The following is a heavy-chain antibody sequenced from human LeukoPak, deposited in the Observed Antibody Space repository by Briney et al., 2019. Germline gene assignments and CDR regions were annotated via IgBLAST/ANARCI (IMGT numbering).Heavy chain of an antibody. Sequence: PSETLSLTCTVSGGSISSYYWSWIRQPPGKGLEWIGYIYYSGSTNYNPSLKSRVTISVDTSKNQFSLKLSSVTAADTAVYYCARSSDAFTILAYWGQGALVTVSS. V-gene: IGHV4-59*01. J-gene: IGHJ4*02. CDR3: ARSSDAFTILAY. CDR2: IYYSGST. D-gene: IGHD3-3*01. CDR1: GGSISSYY.